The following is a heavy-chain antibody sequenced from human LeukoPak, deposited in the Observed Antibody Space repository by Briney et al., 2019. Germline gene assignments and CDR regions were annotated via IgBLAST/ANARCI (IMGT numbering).Heavy chain of an antibody. CDR1: GFTFSSYA. D-gene: IGHD5-18*01. V-gene: IGHV3-74*01. CDR2: INSDGSST. J-gene: IGHJ4*02. Sequence: PGGSLRLSCAASGFTFSSYAMSWVRQAPGKGLVWVSRINSDGSSTSYADSVKGRFTISRDNAKNTLYLQMNSLRAEDTAVYYCARGGRYSYGSNDYWGQGTLVTVSS. CDR3: ARGGRYSYGSNDY.